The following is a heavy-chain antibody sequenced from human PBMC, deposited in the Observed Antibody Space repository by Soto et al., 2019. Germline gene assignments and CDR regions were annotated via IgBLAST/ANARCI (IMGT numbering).Heavy chain of an antibody. V-gene: IGHV3-73*01. Sequence: PGGCLRLSCAASGFTFCDSAMHWVRQASGKGLEWLGRIRSKANNFATAYAASVKGRFTISRDDAKNTVYLQMNSLNSEDTAVYYCTRRSEYDSGGYYYAYDYWGQGTRVTVSS. CDR1: GFTFCDSA. D-gene: IGHD3-22*01. CDR2: IRSKANNFAT. J-gene: IGHJ4*02. CDR3: TRRSEYDSGGYYYAYDY.